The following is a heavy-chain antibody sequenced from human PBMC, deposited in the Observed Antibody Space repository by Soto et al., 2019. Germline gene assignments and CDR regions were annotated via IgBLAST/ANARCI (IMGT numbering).Heavy chain of an antibody. CDR3: ARVLYYYDSSGYVDY. CDR2: ISSSSSSTI. CDR1: GFTVSSYS. D-gene: IGHD3-22*01. J-gene: IGHJ4*02. Sequence: GGSLRLACAASGFTVSSYSMNWVRQAPGKGLEWVSYISSSSSSTIYYADSVKGRFTISRDNAKNSLYLQMNSLRDEDTAVYYCARVLYYYDSSGYVDYWGQGTLVTVSS. V-gene: IGHV3-48*02.